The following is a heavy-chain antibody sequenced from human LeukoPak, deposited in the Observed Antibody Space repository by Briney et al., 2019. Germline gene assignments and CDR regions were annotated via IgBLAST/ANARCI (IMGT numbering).Heavy chain of an antibody. CDR3: ARDPSQAAYFDY. V-gene: IGHV3-30-3*01. CDR2: ISYDGSNK. CDR1: GFTFSSYA. J-gene: IGHJ4*02. Sequence: PGGSLRLSCAASGFTFSSYAMHWVRQAPGKGLEWVAVISYDGSNKYYADSVKGRFTISRDNSKNTLYLQMNSLRAEDTAVYYCARDPSQAAYFDYWGQGTLVTVSS.